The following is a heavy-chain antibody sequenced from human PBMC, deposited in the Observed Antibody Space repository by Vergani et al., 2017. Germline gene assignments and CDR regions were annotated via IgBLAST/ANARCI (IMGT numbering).Heavy chain of an antibody. Sequence: VQLVETGGGVVQPGGSLRLSCAASGFTFSSYAMSWVRQAPGKGLEWVSAISGSGGSTYYADSVKGRFTISRDNSKNTLYLQMNGLTSEDTAIYYCAQCANSVPRLPVYWGQGALVAVSS. CDR1: GFTFSSYA. J-gene: IGHJ4*02. CDR2: ISGSGGST. V-gene: IGHV3-23*04. D-gene: IGHD5/OR15-5a*01. CDR3: AQCANSVPRLPVY.